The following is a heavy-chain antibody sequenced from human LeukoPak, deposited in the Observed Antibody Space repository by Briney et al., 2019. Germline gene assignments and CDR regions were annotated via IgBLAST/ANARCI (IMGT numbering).Heavy chain of an antibody. Sequence: ASVKVSCKASGYTFTSYDINWVRQATGQGLEWMGWMNPNSGNTGYAQKFQGRVTMTRNTSISTAYMELSSLRSEDAAVYYCARVRYDILTGYQTFDYWGQGTMVTVSS. CDR1: GYTFTSYD. D-gene: IGHD3-9*01. J-gene: IGHJ4*02. CDR3: ARVRYDILTGYQTFDY. CDR2: MNPNSGNT. V-gene: IGHV1-8*01.